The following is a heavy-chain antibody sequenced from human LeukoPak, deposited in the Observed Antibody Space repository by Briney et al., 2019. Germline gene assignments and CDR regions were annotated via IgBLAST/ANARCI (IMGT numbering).Heavy chain of an antibody. Sequence: SSETLSLTCTVSGGSISSYYWSWIRQPPGKGLEYVGYIYYTGGTNYNPSLKSRVTISVDTSKNQFSLKLTSVTATDTALYYCARLGFCRGDNCLDDYWGHGTLVTVSS. CDR2: IYYTGGT. D-gene: IGHD2-15*01. CDR3: ARLGFCRGDNCLDDY. J-gene: IGHJ4*01. V-gene: IGHV4-59*08. CDR1: GGSISSYY.